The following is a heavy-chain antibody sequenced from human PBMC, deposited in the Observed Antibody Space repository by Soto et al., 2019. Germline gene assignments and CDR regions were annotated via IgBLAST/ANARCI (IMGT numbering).Heavy chain of an antibody. J-gene: IGHJ1*01. CDR2: VNPSGGST. Sequence: ASVKVSCKASGYIFTAYSMHWVRQAPGQGLEWMGVVNPSGGSTNYAQKFQRRITMTRDTSTSTVYMDRSSLTSEYTAGFYCAREENCSDGICHSEYLQCWDPGTLVTVFS. D-gene: IGHD2-15*01. CDR1: GYIFTAYS. CDR3: AREENCSDGICHSEYLQC. V-gene: IGHV1-46*01.